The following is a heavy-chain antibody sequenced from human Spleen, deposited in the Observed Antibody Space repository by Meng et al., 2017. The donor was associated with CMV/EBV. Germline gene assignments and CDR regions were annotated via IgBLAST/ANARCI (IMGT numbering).Heavy chain of an antibody. CDR3: ARDMAAASRGWFDP. Sequence: ASVKVSCKTSGYTFTAYYMHWVRQAPGQGLEWMGWINPDSGDTNFAQKFQGRVTMTSDTSISTAYMELSSLRSDDSAVYYCARDMAAASRGWFDPWGQGTLVTVSS. CDR2: INPDSGDT. CDR1: GYTFTAYY. V-gene: IGHV1-2*02. D-gene: IGHD2-15*01. J-gene: IGHJ5*02.